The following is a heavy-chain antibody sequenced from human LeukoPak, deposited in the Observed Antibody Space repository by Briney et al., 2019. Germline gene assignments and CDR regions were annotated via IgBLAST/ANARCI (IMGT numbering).Heavy chain of an antibody. CDR1: GYTFTGYH. CDR2: INPNSGGT. J-gene: IGHJ4*02. CDR3: ARDGNSGSYSS. V-gene: IGHV1-2*02. D-gene: IGHD1-26*01. Sequence: ASVKVSCKASGYTFTGYHMHWVRQAPGQGLEWMGWINPNSGGTNYAQKFQGRITMTRDKSISTAYMELSRLRSDDTAVYYCARDGNSGSYSSWGQGTLVTVSS.